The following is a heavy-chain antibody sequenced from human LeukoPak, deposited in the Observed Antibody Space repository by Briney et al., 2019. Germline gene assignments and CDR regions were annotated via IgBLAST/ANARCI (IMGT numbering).Heavy chain of an antibody. V-gene: IGHV3-21*01. CDR2: ISSSSSYI. Sequence: GGSLRLSCAASGFIFSTSWMYWVRQAPGKGLEWVSSISSSSSYIYYADSVKGRFTISRDNAKNSLYLQMNSLRAEDTAVYYCARDLGWNDVGKYFDYWGQGTLVTVSS. CDR3: ARDLGWNDVGKYFDY. CDR1: GFIFSTSW. D-gene: IGHD1-1*01. J-gene: IGHJ4*02.